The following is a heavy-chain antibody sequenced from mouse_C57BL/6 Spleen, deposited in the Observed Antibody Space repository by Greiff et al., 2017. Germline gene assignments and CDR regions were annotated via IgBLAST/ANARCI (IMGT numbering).Heavy chain of an antibody. D-gene: IGHD2-5*01. J-gene: IGHJ4*01. CDR2: IRNKANGYTT. Sequence: EVKLMESGGGLVQPGGSLSLSCAASGFTFTDYYMSWVRQPPGKALEWLGFIRNKANGYTTEYSASVKGRFTISRDNSQSILYLQMNALRAEDSATYYCARFHYINFYYAMDYWGQGTSVTVSS. CDR3: ARFHYINFYYAMDY. V-gene: IGHV7-3*01. CDR1: GFTFTDYY.